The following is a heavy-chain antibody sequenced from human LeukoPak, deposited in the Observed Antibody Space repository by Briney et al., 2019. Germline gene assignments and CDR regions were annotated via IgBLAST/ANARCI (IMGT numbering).Heavy chain of an antibody. CDR3: ARDRRAVAGGPNFFDY. CDR1: GYTVTDYF. Sequence: EASVKVSCKASGYTVTDYFIHWVRQAPGQGLEWMGWINPNNGDTDYAQKFQGRVTMTRDTSISTAYVELGRLTSDDSALYYCARDRRAVAGGPNFFDYWGQGTLVTVSS. V-gene: IGHV1-2*02. CDR2: INPNNGDT. J-gene: IGHJ4*02. D-gene: IGHD6-19*01.